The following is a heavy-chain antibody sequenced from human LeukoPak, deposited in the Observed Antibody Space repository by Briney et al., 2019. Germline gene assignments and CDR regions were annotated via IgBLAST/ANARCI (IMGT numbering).Heavy chain of an antibody. V-gene: IGHV1-18*01. CDR1: GYTFTSYG. D-gene: IGHD6-13*01. J-gene: IGHJ6*02. Sequence: ASVKVSCKASGYTFTSYGISWVRQAPGQGLEWMGWISAYNGNTNYAQKLQGRVTMTTDTSTSTAYMELGSLRSDDTAVYYCATVDIAAAARSYSYYGMDVWGQGTTVTVSS. CDR2: ISAYNGNT. CDR3: ATVDIAAAARSYSYYGMDV.